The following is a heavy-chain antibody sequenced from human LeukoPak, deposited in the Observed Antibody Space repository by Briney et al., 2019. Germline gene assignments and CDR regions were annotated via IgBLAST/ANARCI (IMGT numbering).Heavy chain of an antibody. CDR3: ARSYCSGGSCYSLRPNYYYYGMDV. Sequence: GASVKVSCKASGYTFTGYYMHWVRQAPGQGLEWMGWINPNSGGTNYAQKLQGRVTMTRDTSISTAYMELSRLRSDDTAVYYCARSYCSGGSCYSLRPNYYYYGMDVWGQGTTVTVSS. CDR1: GYTFTGYY. V-gene: IGHV1-2*02. D-gene: IGHD2-15*01. J-gene: IGHJ6*02. CDR2: INPNSGGT.